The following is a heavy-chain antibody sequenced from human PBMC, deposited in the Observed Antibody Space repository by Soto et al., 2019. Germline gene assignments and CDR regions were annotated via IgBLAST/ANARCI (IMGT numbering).Heavy chain of an antibody. D-gene: IGHD3-22*01. CDR3: AKDLGSSGSEGDAFDI. CDR2: ISWNSGSI. Sequence: EVPLVESGGGLVQPGRSLRLSCAASGFTFDDYAMHWVRQAPGKGLEWVSGISWNSGSIGYADSVKGRFTISRDNAKNSLYLQMNSLRAEDTALYYCAKDLGSSGSEGDAFDIWGQGTMVTVSS. V-gene: IGHV3-9*01. CDR1: GFTFDDYA. J-gene: IGHJ3*02.